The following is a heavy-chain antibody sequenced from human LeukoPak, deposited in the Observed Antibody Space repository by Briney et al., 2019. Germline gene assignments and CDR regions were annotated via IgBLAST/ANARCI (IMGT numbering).Heavy chain of an antibody. Sequence: ASVKVSCKASGYTFTSYDINWVRQATGQGLEWMGWMNPNSGNTGYAQKFQGRVTMTRNTSISTAYMELSSLRSEDTAVYYCARGRITIFGVVIVNDAFDIWGQGTMVTVFS. CDR3: ARGRITIFGVVIVNDAFDI. CDR1: GYTFTSYD. D-gene: IGHD3-3*01. CDR2: MNPNSGNT. V-gene: IGHV1-8*01. J-gene: IGHJ3*02.